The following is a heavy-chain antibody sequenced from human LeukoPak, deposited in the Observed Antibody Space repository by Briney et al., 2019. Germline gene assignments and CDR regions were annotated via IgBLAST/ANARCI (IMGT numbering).Heavy chain of an antibody. V-gene: IGHV1-8*03. CDR3: ARGWGRPSAFDI. D-gene: IGHD7-27*01. CDR2: MNPNSGNT. Sequence: ASVKFSCKASGYTFTSYDINWVRQATGQGLEWMGWMNPNSGNTGYAQKFQGRVTITRNTSISTAYMELSSLRSEDTAVYYCARGWGRPSAFDIWGQGTMVTVSS. J-gene: IGHJ3*02. CDR1: GYTFTSYD.